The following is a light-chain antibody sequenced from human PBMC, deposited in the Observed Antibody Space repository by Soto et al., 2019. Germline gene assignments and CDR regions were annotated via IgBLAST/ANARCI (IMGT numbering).Light chain of an antibody. CDR1: QALSNY. CDR3: QQLSRYPLT. J-gene: IGKJ4*01. Sequence: DIQLTQSPSVLSASVGEPVALTCRARQALSNYLAWYQQKPGKAPDLLIYSASTLQSGVPSRFSGSGSETEFSLTIRALQPEDFATYYCQQLSRYPLTFGGGTKV. V-gene: IGKV1-9*01. CDR2: SAS.